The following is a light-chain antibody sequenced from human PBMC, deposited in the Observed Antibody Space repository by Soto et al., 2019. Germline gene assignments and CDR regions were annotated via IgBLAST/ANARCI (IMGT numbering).Light chain of an antibody. J-gene: IGKJ1*01. CDR3: HQYNNWPPT. V-gene: IGKV3-15*01. CDR2: GAS. CDR1: QSVSSN. Sequence: EKVMTQSPATLSVSPGERATLSCRASQSVSSNLAWYQQKPGQAPRLLIYGASTRATGIPARFSGSGSGTEFTLTISSLQSEDLAVYYCHQYNNWPPTFGQGTKVDIK.